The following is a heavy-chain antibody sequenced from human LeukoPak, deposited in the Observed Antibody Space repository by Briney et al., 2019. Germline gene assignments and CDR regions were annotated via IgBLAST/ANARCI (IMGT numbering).Heavy chain of an antibody. D-gene: IGHD4-17*01. CDR3: ARDASDYLTTVTTLRHDAFDI. CDR1: GFTFSSYA. V-gene: IGHV3-30-3*01. J-gene: IGHJ3*02. Sequence: PGGSLRLSCAASGFTFSSYAMHWVRQAPGKGLEWVAVISYDGSNKYYADSVKGRFTISRDNSKNTLYLQMNSLRVEDTAVYYCARDASDYLTTVTTLRHDAFDIWGQGTMVTVSS. CDR2: ISYDGSNK.